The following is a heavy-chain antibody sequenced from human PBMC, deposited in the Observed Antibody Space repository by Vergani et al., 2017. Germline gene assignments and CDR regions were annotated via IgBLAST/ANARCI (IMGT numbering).Heavy chain of an antibody. Sequence: QLQLQESGPGLVKPSETLSLTCTVSGGSISSSSYYWGWIRQPPGKGLEWIGSIYYSGSTYYNPSLKSRVTISVDTSKNQFSLKLSSVTAADTAVYYCARRVVPPVPDDAFDIWGGERIVTVSS. V-gene: IGHV4-39*01. CDR1: GGSISSSSYY. CDR3: ARRVVPPVPDDAFDI. J-gene: IGHJ3*02. D-gene: IGHD2-2*01. CDR2: IYYSGST.